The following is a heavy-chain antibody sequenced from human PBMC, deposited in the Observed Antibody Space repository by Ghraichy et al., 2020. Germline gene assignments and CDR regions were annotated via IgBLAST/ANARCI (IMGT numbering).Heavy chain of an antibody. CDR1: GFTFSSYA. CDR3: AKDLYCSGGSCYRGFDY. CDR2: ISGSGGST. Sequence: GGSLRLSCAASGFTFSSYAMSWVRQAPGKGLEWVSAISGSGGSTYYADSVKGRFTISRDNSKNRLYLQMNSLRAEDTAVYYCAKDLYCSGGSCYRGFDYWGQGTLVTVSS. D-gene: IGHD2-15*01. J-gene: IGHJ4*02. V-gene: IGHV3-23*01.